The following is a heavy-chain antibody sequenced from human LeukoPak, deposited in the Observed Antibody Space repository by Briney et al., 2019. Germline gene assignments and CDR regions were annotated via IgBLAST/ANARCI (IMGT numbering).Heavy chain of an antibody. J-gene: IGHJ4*02. CDR3: AREGDGRGYANFDY. CDR1: GYTFTGYY. CDR2: INPNSGGT. D-gene: IGHD5-12*01. Sequence: ASVKVSCKASGYTFTGYYMHWVRQAPGQGLEWMGWINPNSGGTNYAQKFQGRVTTTRDTSISTAYMELSRLRSDDTAVYYCAREGDGRGYANFDYWGQGTLVTVSS. V-gene: IGHV1-2*02.